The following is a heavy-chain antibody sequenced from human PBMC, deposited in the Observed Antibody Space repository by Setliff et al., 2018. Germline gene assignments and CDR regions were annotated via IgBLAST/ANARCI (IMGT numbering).Heavy chain of an antibody. V-gene: IGHV2-70*11. CDR3: ARILEYCSSTSCYTLDY. D-gene: IGHD2-2*02. Sequence: TLSLTCTVSGYSISSGYYWGWIRQPPGKALEWLARIDWDDDKYYSTSLKTRLTISKDTSKNQVVLTMTNMDPVDTATYYCARILEYCSSTSCYTLDYWGQGTLVTVSS. CDR1: GYSISSGYYW. J-gene: IGHJ4*02. CDR2: IDWDDDK.